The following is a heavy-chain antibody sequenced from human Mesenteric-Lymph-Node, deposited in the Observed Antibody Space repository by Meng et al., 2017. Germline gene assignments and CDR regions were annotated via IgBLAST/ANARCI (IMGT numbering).Heavy chain of an antibody. D-gene: IGHD3-22*01. V-gene: IGHV4-61*02. J-gene: IGHJ3*02. CDR1: GGSISSSSYY. CDR3: ASIWGDSYDSSGRDAFDI. CDR2: IYTSGST. Sequence: LRLSCTVSGGSISSSSYYWSWIRQPAGKGREWIGRIYTSGSTNYNPSLKSRVTISVDTSKNQFSLKLSSVTAADTAVYYCASIWGDSYDSSGRDAFDIWGQGTMVTVSS.